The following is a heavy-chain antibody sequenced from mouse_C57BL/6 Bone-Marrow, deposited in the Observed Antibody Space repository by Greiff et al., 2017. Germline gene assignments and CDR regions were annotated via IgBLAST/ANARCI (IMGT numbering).Heavy chain of an antibody. Sequence: EVQRVESGPELVKPGASVKISCKASGYTFTDYYMNWVKRSHGKSLEWIGDINPNNGGTSYNQKFKGKDTLTVDKSSSTAYMELRSLTSEDSAVYYCARAAYGSIAMDYWGQGTSVTVSS. CDR3: ARAAYGSIAMDY. CDR1: GYTFTDYY. CDR2: INPNNGGT. J-gene: IGHJ4*01. D-gene: IGHD1-1*01. V-gene: IGHV1-26*01.